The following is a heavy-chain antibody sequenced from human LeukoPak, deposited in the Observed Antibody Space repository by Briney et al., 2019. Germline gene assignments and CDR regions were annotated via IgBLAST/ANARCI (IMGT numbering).Heavy chain of an antibody. Sequence: APVKVSCKASGYTFTGYYMHWVRQAPGQGLEWMGRINPNSGGTNYAQKFQGRVTMTRDTSISTAYMELSRLRSDDTAVYYCARAPRFGYCSGGSCYGWGQGTLVTVSS. J-gene: IGHJ4*02. D-gene: IGHD2-15*01. CDR2: INPNSGGT. CDR3: ARAPRFGYCSGGSCYG. V-gene: IGHV1-2*06. CDR1: GYTFTGYY.